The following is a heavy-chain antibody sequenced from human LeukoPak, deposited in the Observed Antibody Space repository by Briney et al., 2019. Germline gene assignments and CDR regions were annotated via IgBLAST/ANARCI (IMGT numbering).Heavy chain of an antibody. V-gene: IGHV6-1*01. D-gene: IGHD3-16*01. Sequence: SQTLSLTCAISGDRVSSNSVAWNWIRQSPSRGLEWLGRTYYRSTWYNGYAVSVKSRITINPDTSKNQFSLQLNSVTPEDTAVYYCAREWGNGFDIWGQGTMVIVSS. CDR1: GDRVSSNSVA. CDR2: TYYRSTWYN. CDR3: AREWGNGFDI. J-gene: IGHJ3*02.